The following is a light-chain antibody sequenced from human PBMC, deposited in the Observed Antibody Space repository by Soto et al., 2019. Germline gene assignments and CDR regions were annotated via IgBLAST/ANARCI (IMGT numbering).Light chain of an antibody. J-gene: IGKJ2*01. CDR2: DAS. Sequence: DIQMTQSPSTLSASVGDRVTITCRASQSISSWLAWYQQKPGKAAKLLIYDASSLESGVPSRFSGSGSGTEFTLTISSLQPDDFATYYCQQYNSYSPRTFGQGTKLEIK. CDR1: QSISSW. V-gene: IGKV1-5*01. CDR3: QQYNSYSPRT.